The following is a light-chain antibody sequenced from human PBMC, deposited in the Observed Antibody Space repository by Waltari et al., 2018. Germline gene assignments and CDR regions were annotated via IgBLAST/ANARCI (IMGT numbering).Light chain of an antibody. CDR1: SGDVGSYKL. J-gene: IGLJ2*01. CDR2: EVN. V-gene: IGLV2-23*02. CDR3: CSYAGGSVI. Sequence: QSGLTQPASVSGSPGQSITISCTGSSGDVGSYKLVSWYQRHPGKAPKLIISEVNDRPPGVFNRFSGSKSGNTASLTISGLQAEDEADYYCCSYAGGSVIFGGGTKLTVL.